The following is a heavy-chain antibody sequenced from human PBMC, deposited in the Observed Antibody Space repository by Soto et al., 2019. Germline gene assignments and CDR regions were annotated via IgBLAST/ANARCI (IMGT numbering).Heavy chain of an antibody. CDR1: GFSLSSTRMA. V-gene: IGHV2-5*02. D-gene: IGHD6-19*01. CDR2: IYGDDDK. CDR3: AHIVVAGLGYYFDY. J-gene: IGHJ4*02. Sequence: QITLKESGPTLVKPTQTLTLTCTFSGFSLSSTRMAVGWIRQPPGKALEWLALIYGDDDKRYSPFLKSRLTTTRDTSKSHAVLTMSNMDPVDTARYYCAHIVVAGLGYYFDYWGQGTLVTVSS.